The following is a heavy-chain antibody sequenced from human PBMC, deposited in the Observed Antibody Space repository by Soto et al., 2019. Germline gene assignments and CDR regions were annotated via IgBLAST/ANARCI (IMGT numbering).Heavy chain of an antibody. CDR1: GGSISSGGYY. CDR2: IYYSGST. J-gene: IGHJ6*02. D-gene: IGHD6-19*01. V-gene: IGHV4-31*03. Sequence: SETLSLTCTVSGGSISSGGYYWSWIRQHPGKGLEWIGYIYYSGSTYYNPSLKSRVTISVDTSKNQFSLKLSSVTAADTAVYYWAKSNGWHSSDYYGMDVWGQGTTVTVSS. CDR3: AKSNGWHSSDYYGMDV.